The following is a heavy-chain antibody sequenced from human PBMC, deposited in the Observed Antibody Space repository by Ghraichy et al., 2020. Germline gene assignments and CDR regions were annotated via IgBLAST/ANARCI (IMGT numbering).Heavy chain of an antibody. CDR2: INHSGST. D-gene: IGHD5-24*01. CDR1: GGTFSGYQ. J-gene: IGHJ6*02. Sequence: ETLSLTCAVYGGTFSGYQWTWIRQPPGEGLEWIGDINHSGSTNYNVSLKSRVIISRDTSKNQFSLKLRSVTAADTAVYYCARATIRDGMDVWGQGTTVTVSS. V-gene: IGHV4-34*01. CDR3: ARATIRDGMDV.